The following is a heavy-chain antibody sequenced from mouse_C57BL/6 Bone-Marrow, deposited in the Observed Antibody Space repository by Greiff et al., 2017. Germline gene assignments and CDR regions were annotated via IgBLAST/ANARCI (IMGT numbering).Heavy chain of an antibody. CDR3: ARDGGYYGHFDY. CDR1: GISITTGNYR. V-gene: IGHV3-5*01. J-gene: IGHJ2*01. D-gene: IGHD1-1*01. CDR2: IYYSGNI. Sequence: DVKLQESGPGLVKPSQTVFLTCTVTGISITTGNYRWSWIRQFPGNKLEWIGYIYYSGNITYNPSLTSRTTITRDTPKNQFFLEMNSLTAEDTATYYCARDGGYYGHFDYWGQGTTLTVSS.